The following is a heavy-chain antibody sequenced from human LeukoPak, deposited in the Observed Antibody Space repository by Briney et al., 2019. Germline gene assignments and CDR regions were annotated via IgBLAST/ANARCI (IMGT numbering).Heavy chain of an antibody. V-gene: IGHV3-11*01. CDR3: ARDFPDYGDYGYFDY. J-gene: IGHJ4*02. CDR2: ISSSGSTI. Sequence: GGSLRLSCAASGFTFSDYYMSWIRQAPGKGLEWVSYISSSGSTIYYADSVKGRFTISRDNAKNSLYLQMNSLRAEDTAAYYCARDFPDYGDYGYFDYWGQGTLVTVSS. CDR1: GFTFSDYY. D-gene: IGHD4-17*01.